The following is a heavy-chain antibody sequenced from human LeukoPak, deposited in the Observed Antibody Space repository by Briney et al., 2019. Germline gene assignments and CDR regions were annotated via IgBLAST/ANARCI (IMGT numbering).Heavy chain of an antibody. CDR3: ARDTPYYYDSSGYRSRFDY. Sequence: GASVKVSCKASGYTFTGYYMHWVRQAPGQGLEWMGWINPNSGGTNYAQKLQGRVTMTTDTSTSTAYMELRSLRSDDTAVYYCARDTPYYYDSSGYRSRFDYWGQGTLVTVSS. D-gene: IGHD3-22*01. CDR2: INPNSGGT. V-gene: IGHV1-2*02. J-gene: IGHJ4*02. CDR1: GYTFTGYY.